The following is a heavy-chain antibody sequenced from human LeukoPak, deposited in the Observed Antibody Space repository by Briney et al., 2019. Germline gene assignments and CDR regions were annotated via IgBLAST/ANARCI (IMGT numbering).Heavy chain of an antibody. CDR3: ARASSGWYEGVLDY. Sequence: PSETLSLTCTVSGGSISSYYWSWLRQPPGKGLEWIGYIYYSGSTNYNPSLKSRVTISVDTSKNQLSLKLSSVTAADTAVYYCARASSGWYEGVLDYWGQGTLVTVSS. CDR1: GGSISSYY. D-gene: IGHD6-19*01. V-gene: IGHV4-59*01. J-gene: IGHJ4*02. CDR2: IYYSGST.